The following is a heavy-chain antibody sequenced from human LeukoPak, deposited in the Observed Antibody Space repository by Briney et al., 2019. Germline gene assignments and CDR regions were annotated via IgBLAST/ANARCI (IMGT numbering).Heavy chain of an antibody. CDR3: ARDRWQQPDY. J-gene: IGHJ4*02. V-gene: IGHV3-21*01. D-gene: IGHD6-13*01. CDR1: GFTFSTYS. Sequence: PGGSLRLSCAASGFTFSTYSMNWVRRAPGKGLEWVSSISSSSSYIYYADSVKGRFTISRDNAKNSLYLQMNSLRAEDTAVYYCARDRWQQPDYWGQGTLVTVSS. CDR2: ISSSSSYI.